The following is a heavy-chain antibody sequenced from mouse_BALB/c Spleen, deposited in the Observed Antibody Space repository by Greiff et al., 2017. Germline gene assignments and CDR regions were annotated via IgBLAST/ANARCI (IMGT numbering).Heavy chain of an antibody. CDR3: ARNPNYYGSSYYFDY. V-gene: IGHV2-6-4*01. Sequence: VKLMESGPGLVAPSQSLSITCTVSGFSLSRYSVHWVRQPPGKGLEWLGMIWGGGSTDYNSALKSRLSISKDNSKSQVFLKMNSLQTDDTAMYYCARNPNYYGSSYYFDYWGQGTTLTVSS. CDR2: IWGGGST. D-gene: IGHD1-1*01. CDR1: GFSLSRYS. J-gene: IGHJ2*01.